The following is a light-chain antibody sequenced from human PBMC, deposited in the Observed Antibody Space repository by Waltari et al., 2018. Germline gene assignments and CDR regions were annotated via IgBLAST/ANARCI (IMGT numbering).Light chain of an antibody. CDR2: EGS. CDR3: HSFTDSNTFNFV. Sequence: QSALTQPASVSGSPGQSITISCTGTTHDVGRYNYVSWYQHVPGKAPKLILCEGSLRSSGVSNPFSGSKYRSAASLTISGLRADDAGDYYCHSFTDSNTFNFVFGPGTTVIVL. J-gene: IGLJ1*01. CDR1: THDVGRYNY. V-gene: IGLV2-14*01.